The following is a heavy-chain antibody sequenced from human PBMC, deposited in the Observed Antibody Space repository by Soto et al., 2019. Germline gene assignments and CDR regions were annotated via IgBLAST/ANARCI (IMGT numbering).Heavy chain of an antibody. V-gene: IGHV3-7*01. CDR3: ARVGYSGYGYHDAFDI. CDR1: GFTFSRYW. Sequence: GGSLRLSCAASGFTFSRYWMSWVRQAPGXGLEWVANIKEDGSEKLYVDSVKGRFHISRDNAKNSLYLQMNRLRAEDTAVYYCARVGYSGYGYHDAFDIWGQGTMVTVSS. D-gene: IGHD5-12*01. CDR2: IKEDGSEK. J-gene: IGHJ3*02.